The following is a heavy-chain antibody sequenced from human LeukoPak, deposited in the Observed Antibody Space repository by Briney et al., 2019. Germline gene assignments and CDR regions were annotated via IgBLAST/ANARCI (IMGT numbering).Heavy chain of an antibody. CDR2: IYTGGST. CDR3: ARVAPVITMVRGVISYYYYMDV. Sequence: SETLSLTCTVSGGSISSGSYYWSWIRQPAGKGLEWIGRIYTGGSTDYRSPLKNRVTITLDTSKNQFSLKLSSLTAADTAVYYCARVAPVITMVRGVISYYYYMDVWGKGTTVTVSS. J-gene: IGHJ6*03. CDR1: GGSISSGSYY. D-gene: IGHD3-10*01. V-gene: IGHV4-61*02.